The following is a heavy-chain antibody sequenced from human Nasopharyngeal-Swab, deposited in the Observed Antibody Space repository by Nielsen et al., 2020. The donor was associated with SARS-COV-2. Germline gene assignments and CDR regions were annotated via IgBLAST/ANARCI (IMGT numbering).Heavy chain of an antibody. V-gene: IGHV1-69*13. CDR1: GGTFSSYD. Sequence: SVKVSCKASGGTFSSYDISWVRQVPGQGLEWMGGIIPIFGTANYAQKFQGRVTITADESTSTAYMELSSLRSEDTAVYYCAIMTTVTSYLFYYYYYMDVWGKGTTVTVSS. CDR3: AIMTTVTSYLFYYYYYMDV. D-gene: IGHD4-11*01. J-gene: IGHJ6*03. CDR2: IIPIFGTA.